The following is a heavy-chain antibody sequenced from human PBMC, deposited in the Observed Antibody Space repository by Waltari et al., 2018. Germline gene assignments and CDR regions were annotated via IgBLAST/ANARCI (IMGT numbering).Heavy chain of an antibody. CDR1: GFTFTSYW. Sequence: EVQLVESGGGLVQPGGSLRLSCAASGFTFTSYWMSWVRQAPGKGLECVANINQGGSDKNYVDSVKGRFTISRDNAKNSLYLQMNSLRAEDTAVYYCARTGDDYWGQGTLVTVSS. CDR3: ARTGDDY. J-gene: IGHJ4*02. D-gene: IGHD1-1*01. CDR2: INQGGSDK. V-gene: IGHV3-7*03.